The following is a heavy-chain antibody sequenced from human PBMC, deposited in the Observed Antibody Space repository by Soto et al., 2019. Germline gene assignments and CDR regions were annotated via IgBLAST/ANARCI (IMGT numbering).Heavy chain of an antibody. CDR3: SRRAPEGFDP. Sequence: SETLSLTCTVSGGSISSSSYYWGWIRQPPGKGLEWIGSIYYIGNTYYNPSLKSRVTISVDTSKNQFSLKLSYVTAAETAFYYWSRRAPEGFDPWGQGTLVTVS. CDR1: GGSISSSSYY. CDR2: IYYIGNT. V-gene: IGHV4-39*01. J-gene: IGHJ5*02.